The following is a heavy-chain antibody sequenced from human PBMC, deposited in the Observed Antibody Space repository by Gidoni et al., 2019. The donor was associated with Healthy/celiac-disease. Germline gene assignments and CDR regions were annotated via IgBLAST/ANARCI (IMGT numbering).Heavy chain of an antibody. CDR1: GFTFSSYA. D-gene: IGHD6-13*01. CDR2: ISGSGGST. CDR3: AKRPQEIYAAAQDY. Sequence: EVQLLESGGGLVQPGGSLRLSCAASGFTFSSYAMSWVRQAPGKGLGWVSAISGSGGSTYYADSVKGRFTISRDNSKNTLYLQMNSLRAEDTAVYYCAKRPQEIYAAAQDYWGQGTLVTVSS. V-gene: IGHV3-23*01. J-gene: IGHJ4*02.